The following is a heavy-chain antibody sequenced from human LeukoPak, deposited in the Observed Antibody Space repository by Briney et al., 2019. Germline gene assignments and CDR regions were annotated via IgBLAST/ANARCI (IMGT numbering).Heavy chain of an antibody. CDR1: GGSFSGYY. J-gene: IGHJ6*03. V-gene: IGHV4-34*01. CDR2: INHSGST. D-gene: IGHD5-12*01. Sequence: PSETLSLTCAVYGGSFSGYYWSWIRQPPGKGLEWIGEINHSGSTNYNPSLKSRVTISVDTSKNQFSLKLSSVTAADTAVYYCARGIVATIGGRLDYYYYMDVWGKGTTVTVSS. CDR3: ARGIVATIGGRLDYYYYMDV.